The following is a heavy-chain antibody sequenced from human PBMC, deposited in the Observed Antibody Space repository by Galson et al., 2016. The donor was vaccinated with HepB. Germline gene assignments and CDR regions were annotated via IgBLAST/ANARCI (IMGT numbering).Heavy chain of an antibody. Sequence: SLRLSCAASAFTGDSWMSWIRQAPGKGLEWVANIKKDGSEKYYVDSVKGRFTISRDNAGNLVYLQMNSLGVEDTAIYYCARVVSESYGSGSYRWFDPWGQGTLVTVSS. V-gene: IGHV3-7*01. CDR2: IKKDGSEK. D-gene: IGHD3-10*01. CDR3: ARVVSESYGSGSYRWFDP. CDR1: AFTGDSW. J-gene: IGHJ5*02.